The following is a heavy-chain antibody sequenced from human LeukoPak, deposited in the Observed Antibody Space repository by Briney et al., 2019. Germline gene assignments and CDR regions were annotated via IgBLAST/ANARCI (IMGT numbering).Heavy chain of an antibody. Sequence: QPGRSLRLSCAASGFTFSSYGMHWVRQAPGKGLEWVAAIWYDGSNKYYAGSVRGRFTISRDNSKNTLYLQMNSLRAEDTAVYYCARDFGPELAYCGGDCYSWGQGTLVTVSS. CDR1: GFTFSSYG. V-gene: IGHV3-33*01. J-gene: IGHJ4*02. D-gene: IGHD2-21*02. CDR2: IWYDGSNK. CDR3: ARDFGPELAYCGGDCYS.